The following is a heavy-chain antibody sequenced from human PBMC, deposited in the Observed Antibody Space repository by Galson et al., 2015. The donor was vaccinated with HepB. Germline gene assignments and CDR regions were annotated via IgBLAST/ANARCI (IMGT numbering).Heavy chain of an antibody. J-gene: IGHJ4*02. D-gene: IGHD2-2*02. V-gene: IGHV5-10-1*01. CDR2: IDPSDSYT. CDR3: ARHVLYCSSTSCYMPDY. Sequence: QSGAEVKKPGESLRISCTGSGYSFTSYWISWVRQMPGKGLEWMGRIDPSDSYTNYSPSFQGHVTISADKSISTAYLQWSSLKASDTAMYYCARHVLYCSSTSCYMPDYWGQGTLVTVSS. CDR1: GYSFTSYW.